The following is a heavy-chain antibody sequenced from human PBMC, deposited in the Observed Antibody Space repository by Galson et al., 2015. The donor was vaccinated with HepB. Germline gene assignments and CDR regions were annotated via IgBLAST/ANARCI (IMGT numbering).Heavy chain of an antibody. Sequence: SLRLSCAGSGFTFSRHWMHWVRQAPGKGLEWVASIKPEGTEQVYVGSVKGRFTISRDNAKNSLYLRMNSLRVEDTAVYYCAKDREGGWSFDYWGQGTLVTVSS. CDR2: IKPEGTEQ. CDR3: AKDREGGWSFDY. J-gene: IGHJ4*02. CDR1: GFTFSRHW. V-gene: IGHV3-7*03. D-gene: IGHD6-19*01.